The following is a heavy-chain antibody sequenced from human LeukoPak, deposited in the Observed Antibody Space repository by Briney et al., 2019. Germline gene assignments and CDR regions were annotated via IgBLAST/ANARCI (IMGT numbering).Heavy chain of an antibody. CDR3: ASFTMVRGVIADRDY. V-gene: IGHV4-34*01. D-gene: IGHD3-10*01. CDR1: GGSFSGYY. Sequence: PSETLSLTCAVYGGSFSGYYWSWIRQPPGKGLEWIGEINHSGSTNYNPSLKSRVTISVDTSKNQFSLKLSSVTAADTAVYYCASFTMVRGVIADRDYWGQGTLVTVSS. J-gene: IGHJ4*02. CDR2: INHSGST.